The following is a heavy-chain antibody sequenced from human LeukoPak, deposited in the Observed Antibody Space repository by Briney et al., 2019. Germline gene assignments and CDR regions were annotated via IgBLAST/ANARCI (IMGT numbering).Heavy chain of an antibody. V-gene: IGHV3-30*02. CDR3: AKDPTITMTVVAPPDY. Sequence: PGGSLSLSCAACGLTFRSYGMHWVRRAQGKGLEGVAFIRYDGSNKYYANSVKGRFTISRDNSKNTLYLQMNSLRAEDTAVYYCAKDPTITMTVVAPPDYWGQGTLVTVSS. CDR2: IRYDGSNK. J-gene: IGHJ4*02. D-gene: IGHD3-22*01. CDR1: GLTFRSYG.